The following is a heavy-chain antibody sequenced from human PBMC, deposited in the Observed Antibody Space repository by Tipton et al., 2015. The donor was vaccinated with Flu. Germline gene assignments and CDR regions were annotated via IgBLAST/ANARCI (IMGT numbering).Heavy chain of an antibody. CDR2: IYYSGTT. V-gene: IGHV4-31*03. J-gene: IGHJ6*02. CDR3: ARDQGFGGGLAYDYYAMDV. D-gene: IGHD3/OR15-3a*01. Sequence: TLSLTCTVSGGSISSGGAYWSWIRQHPGKGLEWVGCIYYSGTTYYNPSLRSRVTISVDTSKNHFSLKLKSVTAADTAVYYCARDQGFGGGLAYDYYAMDVWGRGTAAAVSS. CDR1: GGSISSGGAY.